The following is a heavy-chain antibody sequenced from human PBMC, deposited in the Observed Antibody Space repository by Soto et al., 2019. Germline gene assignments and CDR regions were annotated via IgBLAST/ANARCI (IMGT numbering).Heavy chain of an antibody. CDR3: ACFCTDPMCVNDFQDRMDV. D-gene: IGHD2-8*02. CDR1: GGTFSSYA. Sequence: QAQLVQSGAEVKKPGSSVKVSCKASGGTFSSYAISWVRQAPGQGLEGLGGIIPRIGTPNYAPKFEGRVAISADESTRTDYMELRSMTSHETAVYYLACFCTDPMCVNDFQDRMDVWGQGTTVSVSS. V-gene: IGHV1-69*01. CDR2: IIPRIGTP. J-gene: IGHJ6*02.